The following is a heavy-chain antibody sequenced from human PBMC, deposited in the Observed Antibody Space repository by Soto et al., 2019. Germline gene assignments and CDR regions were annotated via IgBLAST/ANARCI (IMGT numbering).Heavy chain of an antibody. D-gene: IGHD1-26*01. Sequence: SETLSLTCAVSAYSISSGYYWGWIRQPPGKGLEWIGTIDHSGSTYYNPSLKSRVTISLDTSKNQFSLKLSSVTAADTAVYYCARVTVGATSFDYWGQGTLVTVSS. CDR3: ARVTVGATSFDY. CDR1: AYSISSGYY. CDR2: IDHSGST. J-gene: IGHJ4*02. V-gene: IGHV4-38-2*01.